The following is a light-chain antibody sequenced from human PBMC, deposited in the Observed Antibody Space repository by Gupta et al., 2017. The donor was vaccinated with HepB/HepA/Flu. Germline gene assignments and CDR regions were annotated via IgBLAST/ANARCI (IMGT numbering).Light chain of an antibody. J-gene: IGKJ1*01. V-gene: IGKV3-20*01. CDR3: QQYGSSPVT. CDR1: QAIKNNY. Sequence: EIVLTQSPGTLSLSPGERATLSCRASQAIKNNYLAWYQQIPGQAPSLLIYGASNRATGIPERFSASGSGTDFTLTISRVEPEDFAVYYCQQYGSSPVTFGQGTKVEIK. CDR2: GAS.